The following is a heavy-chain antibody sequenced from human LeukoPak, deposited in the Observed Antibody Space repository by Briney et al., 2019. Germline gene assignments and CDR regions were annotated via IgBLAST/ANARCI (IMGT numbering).Heavy chain of an antibody. CDR1: GGSFSGYY. Sequence: PSETLSLTCAVYGGSFSGYYWSWIRQPPGKGLEWIGEINHSGSTNYNPSLKSRVTISVDTSKNQFSLKLSSVTAADTAVYYCARGSGYCSSTSCYTSWFDPWGQGTLVTVSS. CDR2: INHSGST. D-gene: IGHD2-2*02. V-gene: IGHV4-34*01. J-gene: IGHJ5*02. CDR3: ARGSGYCSSTSCYTSWFDP.